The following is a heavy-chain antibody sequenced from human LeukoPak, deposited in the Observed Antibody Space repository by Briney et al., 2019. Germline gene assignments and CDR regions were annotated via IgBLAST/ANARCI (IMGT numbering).Heavy chain of an antibody. CDR1: GFTFSSYA. CDR3: ARRVGVVPAAMVGAFDY. J-gene: IGHJ4*02. Sequence: PGRSLRLSCAASGFTFSSYAMHWVRQAPGKGLEWVAVISYDGSNKYYADSVKGRFTISRDNSKNTLYLQMNSLRAEDTAVYYCARRVGVVPAAMVGAFDYWGQGTLVTVSS. CDR2: ISYDGSNK. D-gene: IGHD2-2*01. V-gene: IGHV3-30*01.